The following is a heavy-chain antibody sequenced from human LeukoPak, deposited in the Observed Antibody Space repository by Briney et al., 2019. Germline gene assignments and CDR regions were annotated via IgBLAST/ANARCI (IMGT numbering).Heavy chain of an antibody. D-gene: IGHD3-22*01. CDR3: ARDNYDSSGYYYRVFDY. Sequence: PSETLSLTCTVSGGSISSYYWSWIRQPAGKGLEWIGRIYTSGSTNYNPSLKSRVTMSVDTSKNQFSLKLSSVTAADTAVYYCARDNYDSSGYYYRVFDYWGQGTLVTVSS. CDR1: GGSISSYY. V-gene: IGHV4-4*07. CDR2: IYTSGST. J-gene: IGHJ4*02.